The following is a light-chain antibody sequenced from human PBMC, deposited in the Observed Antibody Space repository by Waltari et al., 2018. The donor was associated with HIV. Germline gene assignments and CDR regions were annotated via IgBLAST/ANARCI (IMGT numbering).Light chain of an antibody. J-gene: IGLJ2*01. CDR3: VSYTEKDTFLL. CDR2: DVT. V-gene: IGLV2-8*01. Sequence: QSALTPPPSASGSPGQSVAISCTASSNDIGTYNFFSWYQHHPGKAPKLLIYDVTRRPPGIPDRFSGTKSGYTASLTVSDLQVEDEADYYCVSYTEKDTFLLFGGGTKLAV. CDR1: SNDIGTYNF.